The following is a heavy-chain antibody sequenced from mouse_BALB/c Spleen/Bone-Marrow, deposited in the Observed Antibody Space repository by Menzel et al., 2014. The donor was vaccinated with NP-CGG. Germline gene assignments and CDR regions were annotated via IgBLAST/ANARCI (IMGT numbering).Heavy chain of an antibody. J-gene: IGHJ4*01. Sequence: EVHLVESGGGLVKPGGSLKLSCAASGFTFSSYAMSWVRQTPEKRLEWVATISSGGSYTYYPDSVKGRFTISRDNAKNTLYLQMSSLRSEDTAMYYCARQRDGSYAMVYWGQGTSVTVSS. D-gene: IGHD2-3*01. CDR1: GFTFSSYA. V-gene: IGHV5-9-3*01. CDR2: ISSGGSYT. CDR3: ARQRDGSYAMVY.